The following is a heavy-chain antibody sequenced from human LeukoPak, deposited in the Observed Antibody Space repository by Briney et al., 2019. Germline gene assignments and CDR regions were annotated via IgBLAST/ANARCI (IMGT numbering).Heavy chain of an antibody. CDR2: INAGNGNT. CDR3: ARVRYYGSGSYYDDYYGMDV. D-gene: IGHD3-10*01. CDR1: GYTFTSYA. V-gene: IGHV1-3*01. Sequence: GASVKVSCKASGYTFTSYAMHWVRQAPGQRLEWMGWINAGNGNTKYSQKFQGRVTITRDTSASTAYMELSSLRSEDTAVYYCARVRYYGSGSYYDDYYGMDVWGQGTTVTVSS. J-gene: IGHJ6*02.